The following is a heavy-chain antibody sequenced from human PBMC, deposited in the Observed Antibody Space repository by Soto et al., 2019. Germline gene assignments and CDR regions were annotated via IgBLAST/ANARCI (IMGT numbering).Heavy chain of an antibody. D-gene: IGHD3-3*01. V-gene: IGHV3-48*03. J-gene: IGHJ6*02. Sequence: EVQLVESGGGLVQLGGSLRLSCAASGFTFSDYEMNWVRQTPGKGLEWVSYISPSATTIYYADSVKGRFTISRDNATKSLYRQMDGLRAEDTAMYYWARDRPSSDSWGGYSYGMDVWGQGATVTVSS. CDR2: ISPSATTI. CDR3: ARDRPSSDSWGGYSYGMDV. CDR1: GFTFSDYE.